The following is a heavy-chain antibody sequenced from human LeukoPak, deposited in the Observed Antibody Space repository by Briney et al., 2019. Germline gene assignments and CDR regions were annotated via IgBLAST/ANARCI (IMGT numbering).Heavy chain of an antibody. CDR1: GGTISSYY. D-gene: IGHD2-21*01. CDR3: AHSPGHYYGMDV. CDR2: IHYSGST. Sequence: SETLSLTCTVSGGTISSYYWNWIRQPPGKGLEWIGYIHYSGSTKYNPSLKSRVTISVDTSKNQFSLKLSSVTAADTAVYYCAHSPGHYYGMDVWGQGTTVTVSS. V-gene: IGHV4-59*08. J-gene: IGHJ6*02.